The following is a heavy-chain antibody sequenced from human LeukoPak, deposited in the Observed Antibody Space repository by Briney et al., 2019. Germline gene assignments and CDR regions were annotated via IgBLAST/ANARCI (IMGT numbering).Heavy chain of an antibody. V-gene: IGHV4-59*01. CDR2: IYYSGST. CDR1: GGSISGYY. CDR3: AGTGYCSSTSCAENYYFDY. J-gene: IGHJ4*02. Sequence: SETLSLTCSVSGGSISGYYWSWIRQPPGKGLEWIGYIYYSGSTNYNPSLKSRVTISVDTSKNQFSLKLSSVTADDTAVYYCAGTGYCSSTSCAENYYFDYWGQGTLVTVSS. D-gene: IGHD2-2*01.